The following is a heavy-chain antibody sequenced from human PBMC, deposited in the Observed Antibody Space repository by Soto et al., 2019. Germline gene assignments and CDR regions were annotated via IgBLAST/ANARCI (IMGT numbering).Heavy chain of an antibody. CDR2: ISGSGGST. Sequence: GGSLRLSCAASGFTFSSYAMSWVRQAPGKGLEWVSAISGSGGSTYYADSVKGRFTISRDNSKNTLYLQMNSLRAEDTAVYYCAKGLTYYYDSSGYYAFDIWGQGTMVTVSS. CDR3: AKGLTYYYDSSGYYAFDI. CDR1: GFTFSSYA. V-gene: IGHV3-23*01. D-gene: IGHD3-22*01. J-gene: IGHJ3*02.